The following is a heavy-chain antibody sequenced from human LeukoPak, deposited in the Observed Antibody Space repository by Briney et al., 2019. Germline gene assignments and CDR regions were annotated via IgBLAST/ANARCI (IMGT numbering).Heavy chain of an antibody. D-gene: IGHD6-19*01. J-gene: IGHJ4*02. V-gene: IGHV1-69*05. CDR2: IIPIFGTA. CDR3: AAVVIAVAGYFDY. CDR1: GGTFSSYA. Sequence: SEKVSCKASGGTFSSYAISWVRQAPGQGLEWMGRIIPIFGTASYAQKFQGRVTITTDESTSTAYMELSSLRSEDTAVYYCAAVVIAVAGYFDYWSQGTLVTVSS.